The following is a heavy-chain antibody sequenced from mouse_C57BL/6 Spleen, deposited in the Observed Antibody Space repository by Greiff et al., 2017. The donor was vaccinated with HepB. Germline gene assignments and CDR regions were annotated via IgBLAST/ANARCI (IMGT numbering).Heavy chain of an antibody. CDR1: GYTFTSYW. V-gene: IGHV1-55*01. J-gene: IGHJ4*01. CDR2: IYPGSGST. Sequence: QVQLKESGAELVKPGASVKMSCKASGYTFTSYWITWVKQRPGQGLEWIGDIYPGSGSTNYNEKFKSKATLTVDTSSSTAYMQLSSLTSEDSAVYYCARSWTGTSAMDYWGQGTSVTVSS. D-gene: IGHD4-1*01. CDR3: ARSWTGTSAMDY.